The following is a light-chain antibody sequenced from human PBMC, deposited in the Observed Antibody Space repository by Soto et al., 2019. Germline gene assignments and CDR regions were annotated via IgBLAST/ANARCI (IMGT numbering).Light chain of an antibody. V-gene: IGKV1-39*01. CDR1: QSISAY. Sequence: DIPMTQSPSSMSASVGDRVTITCRASQSISAYLNWYQQKPGKAPKLLIYAASSLQSGVPSRFSGSGSGTDFTLTISSLQPEDFATYYCEQVKSYPLTFGGGTKVEIK. CDR3: EQVKSYPLT. CDR2: AAS. J-gene: IGKJ4*01.